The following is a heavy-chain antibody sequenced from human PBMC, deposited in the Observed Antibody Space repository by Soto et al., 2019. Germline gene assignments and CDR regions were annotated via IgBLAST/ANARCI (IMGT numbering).Heavy chain of an antibody. D-gene: IGHD6-19*01. V-gene: IGHV3-23*01. CDR3: ARGIAVPGAFDI. CDR2: ICVSGSTI. Sequence: GGSLRLSCAASGFTFSSYAVSWVRQAPGKGPEWMSSICVSGSTIYYADSVKGRFTISRDNSKNTLYLQMNSLRAEDTAVYYCARGIAVPGAFDIWGQGTMVTVS. CDR1: GFTFSSYA. J-gene: IGHJ3*02.